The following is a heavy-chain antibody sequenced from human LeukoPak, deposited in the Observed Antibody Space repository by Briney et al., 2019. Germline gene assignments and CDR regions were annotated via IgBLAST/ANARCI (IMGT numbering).Heavy chain of an antibody. V-gene: IGHV4-34*01. Sequence: SETLSLTCAVYGESFSGYYWSWIRQPPGKGLEWIGEINHSGSTNNNPTLKSRVTISVDTSKNQFSLKLSSVTTADTAVYYCARRSDYDILTGYSNSRFDPWGQGTLVTVSS. CDR3: ARRSDYDILTGYSNSRFDP. CDR1: GESFSGYY. D-gene: IGHD3-9*01. J-gene: IGHJ5*02. CDR2: INHSGST.